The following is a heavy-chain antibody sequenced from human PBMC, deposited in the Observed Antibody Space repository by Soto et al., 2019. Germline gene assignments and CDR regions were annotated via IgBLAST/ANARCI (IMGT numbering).Heavy chain of an antibody. CDR2: LSGSGGST. Sequence: EVQLLESGGGLVQPGGSLRLSCAASGFTFSNYAMSWVRQAPGKGLEWVSTLSGSGGSTYYADSVKGRFTISRDNSKNTLYPQMSSLRAEDMAVYSCAKATVPVATPSFDPWGQGTLVTVSS. CDR3: AKATVPVATPSFDP. D-gene: IGHD2-15*01. J-gene: IGHJ5*02. CDR1: GFTFSNYA. V-gene: IGHV3-23*01.